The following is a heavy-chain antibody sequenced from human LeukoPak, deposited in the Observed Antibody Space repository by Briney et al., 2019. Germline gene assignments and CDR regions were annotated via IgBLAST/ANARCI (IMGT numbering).Heavy chain of an antibody. V-gene: IGHV1-8*01. CDR1: GYTSTSYD. D-gene: IGHD2-8*01. CDR2: MNPNRGNT. J-gene: IGHJ4*02. Sequence: GAAVKDSCKASGYTSTSYDINWVRQATGQGLEWMGWMNPNRGNTGYAQKFQGRVTMTRNTTISTAYMELSSLRSEDTAVYYCARGFPGYCTNGVCYGGDYWGQGTLVTVSS. CDR3: ARGFPGYCTNGVCYGGDY.